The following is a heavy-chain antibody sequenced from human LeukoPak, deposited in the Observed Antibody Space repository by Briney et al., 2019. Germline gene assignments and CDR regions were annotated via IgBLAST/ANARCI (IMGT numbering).Heavy chain of an antibody. CDR2: IYPGDSDT. V-gene: IGHV5-51*01. CDR1: GYSFTSYW. D-gene: IGHD2-2*01. Sequence: GESLKISCKGSGYSFTSYWIGWVRQIPGKGLEWMGIIYPGDSDTRYSPSFQGQVTISADKSISTAYLQWCSLKASDTAMYYCARLPNIVVVPAAIYFDYWGQGTLVTVSS. CDR3: ARLPNIVVVPAAIYFDY. J-gene: IGHJ4*02.